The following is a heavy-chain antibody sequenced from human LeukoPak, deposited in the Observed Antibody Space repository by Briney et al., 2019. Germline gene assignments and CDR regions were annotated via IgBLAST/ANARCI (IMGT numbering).Heavy chain of an antibody. CDR3: ARVSGFYYYGSGTANYYYYGMDV. V-gene: IGHV4-34*01. CDR1: GGSFSGYY. CDR2: ISHSGST. Sequence: PSETLSLTCAVYGGSFSGYYWSWIRQPPGKGLEWIGEISHSGSTNYNPSLKSRVTISVDTSKNQFSLKLSSVTAADTAVYYYARVSGFYYYGSGTANYYYYGMDVWGQGTTVTVSS. D-gene: IGHD3-10*01. J-gene: IGHJ6*02.